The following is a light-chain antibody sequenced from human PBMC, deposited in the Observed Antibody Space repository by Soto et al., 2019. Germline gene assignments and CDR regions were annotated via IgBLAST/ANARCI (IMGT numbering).Light chain of an antibody. Sequence: DIQMTQSPSTLSASVGERVTITCRASQSITTWLAWYQQKPGKAPKLLIYKASSLEGGVPSRFSGSGSGTEFNITIRSLQPDDFATYYCQQYNTYPLTFGGGTTVEIK. V-gene: IGKV1-5*03. CDR3: QQYNTYPLT. J-gene: IGKJ4*01. CDR2: KAS. CDR1: QSITTW.